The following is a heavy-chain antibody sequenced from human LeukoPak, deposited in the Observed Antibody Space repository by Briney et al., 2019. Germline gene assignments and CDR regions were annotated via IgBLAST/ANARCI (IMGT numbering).Heavy chain of an antibody. J-gene: IGHJ4*02. CDR3: AKDRIYGSGADY. D-gene: IGHD3-10*01. V-gene: IGHV3-23*01. CDR1: GFTFSNDA. CDR2: ISGSGGST. Sequence: GGSLRLSCAASGFTFSNDAMHWVRQAPGKGLEWVSAISGSGGSTYYADSVKGRFTISRDNSKNTLYLQMNSLRAEDTAVYYCAKDRIYGSGADYWGQGTLVTVSS.